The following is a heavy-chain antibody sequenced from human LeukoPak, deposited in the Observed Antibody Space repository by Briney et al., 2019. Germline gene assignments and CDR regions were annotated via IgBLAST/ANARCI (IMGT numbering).Heavy chain of an antibody. V-gene: IGHV4-59*08. D-gene: IGHD3-10*01. CDR2: IYYSGST. J-gene: IGHJ3*02. CDR3: ARLWFGELDDGFDI. CDR1: GGSISRYY. Sequence: SGTLSLTRTVSGGSISRYYWSWIRQPPGKGLEWIGYIYYSGSTNYNPSLKSRVTISVDTSKNQFSLKLSSVTAADTAVYYCARLWFGELDDGFDIWGQGTMVTVSS.